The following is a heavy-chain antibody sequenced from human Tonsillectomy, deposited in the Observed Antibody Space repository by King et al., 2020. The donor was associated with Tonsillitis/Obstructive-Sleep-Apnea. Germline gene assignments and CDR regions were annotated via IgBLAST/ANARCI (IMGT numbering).Heavy chain of an antibody. CDR3: AKPRSPPRDGYNS. Sequence: QLVQSGGGLVQPGGSLRLSCAASGFTFSSYAMSWVRQALGKGLEWVAAISGSGGSTYYADSVKGRFTISRDNYKNTLYLPMNSLIAEDTAVYYCAKPRSPPRDGYNSWGQGTLVTVSS. CDR2: ISGSGGST. V-gene: IGHV3-23*04. CDR1: GFTFSSYA. J-gene: IGHJ4*02. D-gene: IGHD5-24*01.